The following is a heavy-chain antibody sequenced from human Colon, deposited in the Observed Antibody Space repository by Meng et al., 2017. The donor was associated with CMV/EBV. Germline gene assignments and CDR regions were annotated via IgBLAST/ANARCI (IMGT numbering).Heavy chain of an antibody. CDR3: TRYALGATYLFDY. CDR1: GGAIRCGDHF. D-gene: IGHD2-2*01. J-gene: IGHJ4*02. Sequence: SGGAIRCGDHFCSWIRLPPGKGLEWIGYIYYSGSTYYNPSLKSRVTISLDTSKNQFSLKLNSVIATDTAVYYCTRYALGATYLFDYWGQGTLVTVSS. CDR2: IYYSGST. V-gene: IGHV4-30-4*01.